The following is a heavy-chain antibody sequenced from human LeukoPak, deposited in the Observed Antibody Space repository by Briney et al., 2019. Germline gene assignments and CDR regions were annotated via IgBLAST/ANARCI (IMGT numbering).Heavy chain of an antibody. CDR2: IYSDSGDT. CDR3: ARSAGSAFFDY. Sequence: GASVKVSCKASGYTFKHYYMHWVRQAPGQGLEWMGWIYSDSGDTNYAQKFQGCVTMTRDTSISTAYMELSRLTSDDTAVYYCARSAGSAFFDYWGQGTLVTVSS. J-gene: IGHJ4*02. CDR1: GYTFKHYY. D-gene: IGHD2-15*01. V-gene: IGHV1-2*04.